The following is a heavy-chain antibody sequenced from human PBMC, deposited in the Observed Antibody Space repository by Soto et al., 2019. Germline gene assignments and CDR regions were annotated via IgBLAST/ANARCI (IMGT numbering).Heavy chain of an antibody. CDR2: IYSAGNT. D-gene: IGHD1-26*01. Sequence: LTLSCAARSFTVHSNYMSWVCQAPGKGLEWISIIYSAGNTYYADSVKGRFTISRDNSKNTLYLQMNSLGAEDTAVYYCARDFVVGGPTINYYYGMDVWGQGT. J-gene: IGHJ6*02. V-gene: IGHV3-66*01. CDR3: ARDFVVGGPTINYYYGMDV. CDR1: SFTVHSNY.